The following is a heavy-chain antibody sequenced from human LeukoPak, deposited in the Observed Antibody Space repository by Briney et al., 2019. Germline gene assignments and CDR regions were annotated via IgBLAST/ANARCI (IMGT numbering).Heavy chain of an antibody. CDR3: ARERRLRETDS. CDR2: ISSSGSTI. Sequence: PGGSLRLSCAASGSTFSDYYMSWIRQAPGKGLEWVSYISSSGSTIVYADSVKGRFTVSRDNAKNSMFLQMNSLRAEDTAVYYCARERRLRETDSWGQGTLVTVSS. CDR1: GSTFSDYY. D-gene: IGHD4-17*01. J-gene: IGHJ4*02. V-gene: IGHV3-11*01.